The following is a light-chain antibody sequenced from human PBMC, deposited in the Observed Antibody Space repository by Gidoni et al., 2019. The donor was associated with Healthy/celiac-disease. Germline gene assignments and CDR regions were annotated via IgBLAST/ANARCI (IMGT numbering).Light chain of an antibody. V-gene: IGLV3-21*04. CDR3: QVWDSSSDHWV. CDR2: YDS. Sequence: SYVLTQPHSGSVAPGQTARITCGGNNIGSKSVHWYQQKPGQAPVLVIYYDSDRPSGIPERFSGSNSGNTATLTISRVEAGDEADYYCQVWDSSSDHWVFGGGTKLTVL. CDR1: NIGSKS. J-gene: IGLJ3*02.